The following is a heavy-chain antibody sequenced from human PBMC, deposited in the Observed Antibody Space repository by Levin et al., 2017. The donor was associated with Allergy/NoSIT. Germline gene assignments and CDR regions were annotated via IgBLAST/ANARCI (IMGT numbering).Heavy chain of an antibody. CDR3: ARAQRTIAARLPPIYGMDV. D-gene: IGHD6-6*01. CDR2: ISYDGDNK. J-gene: IGHJ6*02. Sequence: PGGSLRLSCAASGFTFSSYAMHWVRQAPGKGLEWVAVISYDGDNKYYADSVKGRFTISRDNSKNTLYLQMNSLRAEDTAVYYCARAQRTIAARLPPIYGMDVWGQGTTVTVSS. CDR1: GFTFSSYA. V-gene: IGHV3-30-3*01.